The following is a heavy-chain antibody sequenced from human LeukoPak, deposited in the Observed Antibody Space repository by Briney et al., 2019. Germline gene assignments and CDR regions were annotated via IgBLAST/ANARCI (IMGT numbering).Heavy chain of an antibody. CDR3: ARGLGYSSSWPFDH. J-gene: IGHJ4*02. CDR2: LSPYNGNT. V-gene: IGHV1-18*01. D-gene: IGHD6-13*01. CDR1: GYTFDSYG. Sequence: ASVKVSCKASGYTFDSYGISWVRQAPGQGLEWMGCLSPYNGNTNYAQNLQGRVTMTTDTSTNTAYVELRSLSSDDTAVYFCARGLGYSSSWPFDHWGQGTLVTVSS.